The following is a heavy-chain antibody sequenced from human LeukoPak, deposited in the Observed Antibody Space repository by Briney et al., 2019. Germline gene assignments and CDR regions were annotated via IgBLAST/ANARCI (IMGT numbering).Heavy chain of an antibody. D-gene: IGHD3-10*01. CDR2: IKSKTDGGTT. J-gene: IGHJ4*02. V-gene: IGHV3-15*01. Sequence: PGGSLRLSCAASGFTLSNAWMSWVRQAPGKGLEWVGRIKSKTDGGTTDYAAPVKGRFTISRDDSKNTLYLQMNSLKTEDTAVYYCTTGITMVRGVIHLIDYWGQGTLVTVSS. CDR3: TTGITMVRGVIHLIDY. CDR1: GFTLSNAW.